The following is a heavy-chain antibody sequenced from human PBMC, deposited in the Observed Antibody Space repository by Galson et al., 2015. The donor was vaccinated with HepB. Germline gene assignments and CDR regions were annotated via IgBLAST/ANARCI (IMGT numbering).Heavy chain of an antibody. CDR2: FDPEDGET. CDR3: ATPKRLPERYYYYYYGMDV. D-gene: IGHD6-25*01. V-gene: IGHV1-24*01. Sequence: SVKVSCKVSGYTLTELSMHWVRQAPGKGLEWMGGFDPEDGETIYAQKFQGRVTMTEDTSTDTAYMELSSLRSEDTAVYYCATPKRLPERYYYYYYGMDVWGQGTTVTVSS. J-gene: IGHJ6*02. CDR1: GYTLTELS.